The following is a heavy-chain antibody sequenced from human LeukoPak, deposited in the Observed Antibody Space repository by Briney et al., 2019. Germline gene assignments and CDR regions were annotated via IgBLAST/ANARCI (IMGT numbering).Heavy chain of an antibody. Sequence: SETLSLTCTVSGGSISSYYWSWIRQPPGKGLEWIGYIYYSGSTNYNPSLKSRVTISVDTSKNQFSLKLSSVTAADTAVYYCARGLGNSYGYSYYYGMDVWGQGTTVTVSS. CDR1: GGSISSYY. D-gene: IGHD5-18*01. CDR3: ARGLGNSYGYSYYYGMDV. CDR2: IYYSGST. V-gene: IGHV4-59*12. J-gene: IGHJ6*02.